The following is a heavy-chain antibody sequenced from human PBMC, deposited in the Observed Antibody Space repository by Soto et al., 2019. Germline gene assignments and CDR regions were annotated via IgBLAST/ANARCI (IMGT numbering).Heavy chain of an antibody. D-gene: IGHD1-7*01. CDR3: AREGGNYYFDY. J-gene: IGHJ4*02. CDR1: GGSVSSGSYY. Sequence: NPSETLSLTCTVSGGSVSSGSYYWSWIRQPPGKGLEWIGYIYYSGSTNYNPSLKSRVTISVDTSKNQFSLKLSSVTAADTAVYYCAREGGNYYFDYWGQGTLVTVS. CDR2: IYYSGST. V-gene: IGHV4-61*01.